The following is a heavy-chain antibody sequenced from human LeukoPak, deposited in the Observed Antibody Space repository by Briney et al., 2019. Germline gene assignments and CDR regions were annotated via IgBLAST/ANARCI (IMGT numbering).Heavy chain of an antibody. CDR3: ARVYGSGSYYNGYYYYYMDV. Sequence: PSETLSLTCTVSGGSISTSNYYWGWIRQPPGKGLEWIGNIFYSGSTYYNPSLKSRVTISVDTSKNQFSLKLSSVTAADTAVYYCARVYGSGSYYNGYYYYYMDVWGKGTTVTISS. V-gene: IGHV4-39*01. CDR2: IFYSGST. CDR1: GGSISTSNYY. J-gene: IGHJ6*03. D-gene: IGHD3-10*01.